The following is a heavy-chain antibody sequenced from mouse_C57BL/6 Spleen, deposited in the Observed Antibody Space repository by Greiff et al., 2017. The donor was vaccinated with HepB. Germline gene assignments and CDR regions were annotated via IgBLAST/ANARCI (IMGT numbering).Heavy chain of an antibody. V-gene: IGHV1-39*01. CDR3: AREWRGYDGEGFAY. D-gene: IGHD2-2*01. Sequence: VQLKESGPELVKPGASVKISCKASGYSFTDYNMNWVKQSNGKSLEWIGVINPNYGTTSYNQKFKGKATLTVDQSSSTAYMQLNSLTSEDAAVYYCAREWRGYDGEGFAYWGQGTLVTVSA. CDR1: GYSFTDYN. J-gene: IGHJ3*01. CDR2: INPNYGTT.